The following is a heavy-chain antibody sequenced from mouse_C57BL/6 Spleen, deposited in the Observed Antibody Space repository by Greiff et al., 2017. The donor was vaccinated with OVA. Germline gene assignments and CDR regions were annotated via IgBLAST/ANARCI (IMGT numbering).Heavy chain of an antibody. Sequence: EVQVVESGGGLVQPGGSLSLSCAASGFTFTDYYMSWVRQPPGKALEWLGFIRNKANGYTTEYSASVKGRFTISRDNSQSILYLQMNALRAEDSATYYCARSYGSSYFDYWGQGTTLTVSS. CDR2: IRNKANGYTT. V-gene: IGHV7-3*01. J-gene: IGHJ2*01. CDR1: GFTFTDYY. CDR3: ARSYGSSYFDY. D-gene: IGHD1-1*01.